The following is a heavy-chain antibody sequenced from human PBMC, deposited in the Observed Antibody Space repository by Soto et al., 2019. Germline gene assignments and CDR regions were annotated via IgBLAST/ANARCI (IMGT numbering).Heavy chain of an antibody. D-gene: IGHD3-3*01. Sequence: QVQLVQSGAEVKKPGSSVKVSCKASGGTFSSYTISWVRQAPGQGLEWMGRIIPILGIANYAQKFPGRVTITADKSTSTAYMELSSLRSEDTAVYYCARDDFWGGESIDYWGQGTLVTVSS. CDR3: ARDDFWGGESIDY. CDR1: GGTFSSYT. J-gene: IGHJ4*02. V-gene: IGHV1-69*08. CDR2: IIPILGIA.